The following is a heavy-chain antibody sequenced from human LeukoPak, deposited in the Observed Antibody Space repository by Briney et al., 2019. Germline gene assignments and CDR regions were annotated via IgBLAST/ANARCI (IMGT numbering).Heavy chain of an antibody. D-gene: IGHD5-18*01. V-gene: IGHV1-46*01. CDR2: INPSGGST. J-gene: IGHJ6*02. Sequence: ASVKVSCKASGYTFTSYYMHWVRQAPGQGLEWMGIINPSGGSTSYAQKFQGRVTMTRDTSTSTVYMELSSLRSEDTAVYYCARVKLDTAIDYYGIDVWGQGTTVTVSS. CDR3: ARVKLDTAIDYYGIDV. CDR1: GYTFTSYY.